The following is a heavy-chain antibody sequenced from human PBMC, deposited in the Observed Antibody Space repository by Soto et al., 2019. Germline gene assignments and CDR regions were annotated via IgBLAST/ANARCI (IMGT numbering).Heavy chain of an antibody. CDR1: GGSISSYY. Sequence: SETLSLTCTVSGGSISSYYWSWIRQPPGKGLEWIGYIYYSGSTNYNPSLKSRVTISVDTSKNQFSLKLGSVTAADTAVYYCARRAIAAAGTDYYYYMDVWGKGTTVTVSS. V-gene: IGHV4-59*08. J-gene: IGHJ6*03. CDR3: ARRAIAAAGTDYYYYMDV. CDR2: IYYSGST. D-gene: IGHD6-13*01.